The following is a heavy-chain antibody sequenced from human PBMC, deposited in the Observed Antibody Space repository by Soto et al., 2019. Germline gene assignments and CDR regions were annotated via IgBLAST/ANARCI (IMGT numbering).Heavy chain of an antibody. V-gene: IGHV3-74*01. J-gene: IGHJ4*02. CDR3: VREDGFDQ. CDR2: INGGGTYA. CDR1: EFSFSSHW. Sequence: EVQLVESGGGLVQPGGSLRLSCVASEFSFSSHWKHWVRQDPGKGLVWVSRINGGGTYATYADAVKGRFTISRDNAKNTLNLQMNILRVEDTAVYYCVREDGFDQWGQGTLVTVSS.